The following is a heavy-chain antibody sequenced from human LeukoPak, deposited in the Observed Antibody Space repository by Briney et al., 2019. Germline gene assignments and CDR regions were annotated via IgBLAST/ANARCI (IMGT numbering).Heavy chain of an antibody. CDR3: ARGTLGYCSGGSCYLHNWFDP. V-gene: IGHV3-7*01. CDR2: IKQDGSEK. CDR1: GFTFSSYW. Sequence: PGGSLRLSCAASGFTFSSYWMSWVRQAPGKGLEWVANIKQDGSEKYYVDSVKGRFTISRDNAKNSLYLQMNSLRAEDTAVYYCARGTLGYCSGGSCYLHNWFDPWGQGTLVTVSS. D-gene: IGHD2-15*01. J-gene: IGHJ5*02.